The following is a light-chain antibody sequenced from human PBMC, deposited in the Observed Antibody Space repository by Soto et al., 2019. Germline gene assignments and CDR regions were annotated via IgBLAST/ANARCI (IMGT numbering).Light chain of an antibody. Sequence: QSALTQPASVSGSPGQSITISCTGTSSDVGAYNYVSWFQQHPGNAPKLMIYEVSNRPSGVSNRFSGSKSGNTASLTISGLQADDEADYYCNSYTSTTTLVFGGGTKLTVL. CDR1: SSDVGAYNY. V-gene: IGLV2-14*01. J-gene: IGLJ2*01. CDR2: EVS. CDR3: NSYTSTTTLV.